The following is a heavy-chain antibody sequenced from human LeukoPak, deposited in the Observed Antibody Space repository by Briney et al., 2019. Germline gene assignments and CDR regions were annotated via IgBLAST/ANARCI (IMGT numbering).Heavy chain of an antibody. Sequence: PSETLSLTCAVYGGSFSGYYWSWIRQPPGEGLEWIGEINHSGSTNYNPSLKSRVTISVDTSKNQFSLKLSSVTAADTAVYYCARVFSLRYYFDYWGQGTLVTVSS. CDR1: GGSFSGYY. D-gene: IGHD4-17*01. CDR3: ARVFSLRYYFDY. J-gene: IGHJ4*02. V-gene: IGHV4-34*09. CDR2: INHSGST.